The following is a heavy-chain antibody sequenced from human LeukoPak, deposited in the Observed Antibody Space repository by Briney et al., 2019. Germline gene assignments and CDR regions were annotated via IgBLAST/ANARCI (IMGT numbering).Heavy chain of an antibody. V-gene: IGHV1-69*01. CDR3: ARDLSSGYYWTFDY. J-gene: IGHJ4*02. Sequence: ASMKVSCKASGGTFSSYAISWVRQAPGQGLEWMGGIIPIFGTANYAQKFQGRVTITADESTSTAYMELSSLRSEDTAVYYCARDLSSGYYWTFDYWGQGTLVTVSS. CDR1: GGTFSSYA. D-gene: IGHD3-22*01. CDR2: IIPIFGTA.